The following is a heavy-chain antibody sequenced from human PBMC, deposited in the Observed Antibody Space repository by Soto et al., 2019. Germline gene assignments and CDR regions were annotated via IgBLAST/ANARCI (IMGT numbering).Heavy chain of an antibody. V-gene: IGHV3-30*18. D-gene: IGHD3-16*01. CDR2: ISHDGTAK. Sequence: QGQLVESGGGVVQPGRSLRLSCEASRFTFSVHWVRRAPGKGLEWVAFISHDGTAKYYGDSVKGRFSMSRDVSNNTLFRQINNVRREDTAVYYCAKDWGHRSYYYYMDVWGDGTTVTVSS. CDR3: AKDWGHRSYYYYMDV. J-gene: IGHJ6*03. CDR1: RFTFSV.